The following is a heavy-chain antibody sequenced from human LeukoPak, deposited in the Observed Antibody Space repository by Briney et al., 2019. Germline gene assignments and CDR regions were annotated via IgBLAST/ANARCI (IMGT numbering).Heavy chain of an antibody. V-gene: IGHV3-23*01. CDR3: VRRGTNLYFDF. CDR1: GFTFSSHA. J-gene: IGHJ2*01. D-gene: IGHD1-14*01. Sequence: GGSLRVSCVASGFTFSSHAMYWVRQAPGKGLEWVSTISAGPGDTYYADSVKGRFTISRDNSKNTLFLQMNSLRAEDTALYYCVRRGTNLYFDFWGRGTLVTVSS. CDR2: ISAGPGDT.